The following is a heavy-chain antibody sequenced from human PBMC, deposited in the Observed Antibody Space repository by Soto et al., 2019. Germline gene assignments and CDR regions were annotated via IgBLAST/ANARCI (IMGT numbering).Heavy chain of an antibody. CDR2: IYYSGST. D-gene: IGHD6-19*01. CDR1: GGSISSSSYY. V-gene: IGHV4-39*01. CDR3: ARPYHVAGILDWFDP. J-gene: IGHJ5*02. Sequence: SETLSLTCTVSGGSISSSSYYWGWIRQPPGKGLEWIGSIYYSGSTYYNPSLKSRVTISVDTFKNQFSLKLSSVTAADTAVYYCARPYHVAGILDWFDPWGQGTLVTVSS.